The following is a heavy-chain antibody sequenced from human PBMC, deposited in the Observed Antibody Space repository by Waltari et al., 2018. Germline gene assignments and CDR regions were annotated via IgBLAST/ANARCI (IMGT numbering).Heavy chain of an antibody. Sequence: EVQLVESGGGLVQPGGSLRLSCAASGLTVSSNYMNWVRQAPGKGLEGVSVIFPAGGTFYADSVKGRFTISRHNFGNTLYLQMDSLRAEDTAVYYCARGDSIEDWGQGTLVTVSS. J-gene: IGHJ4*02. CDR2: IFPAGGT. CDR1: GLTVSSNY. V-gene: IGHV3-53*04. D-gene: IGHD2-21*01. CDR3: ARGDSIED.